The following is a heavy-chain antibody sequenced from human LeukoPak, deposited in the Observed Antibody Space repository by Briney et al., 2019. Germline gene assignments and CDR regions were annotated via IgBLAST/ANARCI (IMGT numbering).Heavy chain of an antibody. J-gene: IGHJ4*02. CDR1: GFTFSSYA. D-gene: IGHD6-13*01. CDR2: ISYDGSNK. Sequence: PGGSLRLSCAASGFTFSSYAMHWVRQAPGKGLEWVAVISYDGSNKYYADSVKGRFTISRDNSKNTLHLQMNSLRAEDTAVYYCARDLGYSSSWPLDYWGQGTLVTVSS. V-gene: IGHV3-30-3*01. CDR3: ARDLGYSSSWPLDY.